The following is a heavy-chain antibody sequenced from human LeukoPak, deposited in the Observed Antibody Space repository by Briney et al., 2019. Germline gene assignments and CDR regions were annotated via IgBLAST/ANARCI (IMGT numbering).Heavy chain of an antibody. V-gene: IGHV4-39*01. CDR1: GGSISSSSYY. CDR3: ARHPTYLVEAERSYDYFDY. CDR2: IYYSGST. J-gene: IGHJ4*02. D-gene: IGHD1-26*01. Sequence: ASETLSLTCTVSGGSISSSSYYWGWIRQPPGKGLEWIGSIYYSGSTYYNPSLKSRVTISVDTSKNQFSLKLSSVTAADTAVYYCARHPTYLVEAERSYDYFDYWGQGTLVTVSS.